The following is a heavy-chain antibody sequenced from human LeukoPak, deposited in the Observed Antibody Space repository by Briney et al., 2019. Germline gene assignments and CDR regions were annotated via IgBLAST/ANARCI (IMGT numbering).Heavy chain of an antibody. J-gene: IGHJ4*02. CDR3: ARSLPYDNRNPHFDY. CDR1: GYTFTSYY. V-gene: IGHV1-2*02. D-gene: IGHD3-22*01. Sequence: ASVKVSCTSSGYTFTSYYIHWVRQAPGQGLEWMGWVNPNIGDIIYAQRFQGRVTMTRDTSITTVYMELSRLRSDDTAVYYCARSLPYDNRNPHFDYWGQGTLVTVSS. CDR2: VNPNIGDI.